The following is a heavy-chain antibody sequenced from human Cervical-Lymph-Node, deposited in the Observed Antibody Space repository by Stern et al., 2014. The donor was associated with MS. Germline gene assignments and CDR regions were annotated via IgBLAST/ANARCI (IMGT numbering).Heavy chain of an antibody. J-gene: IGHJ4*02. CDR3: ARVGGGGYQIY. Sequence: VQLEESGPGLVKPSQTLSLTCNVSGGSISSGYYYWSWIRQHPGKGPEWIGYMYYSGSTNYNPSLKSRFNISLGASKNQFSLQLSSVTAADTAVYYCARVGGGGYQIYWGQGTLVTVSS. CDR2: MYYSGST. V-gene: IGHV4-31*03. D-gene: IGHD5-12*01. CDR1: GGSISSGYYY.